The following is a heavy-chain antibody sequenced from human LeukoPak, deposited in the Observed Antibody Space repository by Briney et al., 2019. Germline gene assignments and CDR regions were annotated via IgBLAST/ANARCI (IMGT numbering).Heavy chain of an antibody. V-gene: IGHV4-39*01. D-gene: IGHD3-22*01. J-gene: IGHJ6*03. CDR1: GGSTSSSSYY. Sequence: PSETLSLTCTVSGGSTSSSSYYWGWIRQPPGKGLEWSGSIYYSGSTYYNPSLKSRVTISVDTSKNQFSLKLSSVTAADTAVYYCARLLYHYDSSGYYSYYYYYYMDVWGKGTTVTVSS. CDR3: ARLLYHYDSSGYYSYYYYYYMDV. CDR2: IYYSGST.